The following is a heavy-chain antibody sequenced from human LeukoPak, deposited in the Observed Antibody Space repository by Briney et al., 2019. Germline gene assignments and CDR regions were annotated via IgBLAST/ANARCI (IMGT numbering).Heavy chain of an antibody. CDR3: AGRGSGYYYGMNV. CDR1: GFTVSSTY. Sequence: GGSLRLSCAPSGFTVSSTYMSWVRQAPGKGLEWVSIISGGGDTFYAGSVKGRFTISRDTSKNTLYLQMNDLRAEDSAVYYCAGRGSGYYYGMNVWGQGTTVTVSS. V-gene: IGHV3-66*01. J-gene: IGHJ6*02. D-gene: IGHD3-10*01. CDR2: ISGGGDT.